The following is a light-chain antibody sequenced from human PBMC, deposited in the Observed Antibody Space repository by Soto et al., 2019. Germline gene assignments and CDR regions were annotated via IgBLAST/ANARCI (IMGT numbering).Light chain of an antibody. V-gene: IGKV1-12*01. CDR1: QGISTS. J-gene: IGKJ5*01. CDR3: QQYHNWLPIT. CDR2: TAS. Sequence: DIQMTQSPSSVSASVGDRVTITCRASQGISTSLAWYQQKPGAAPKLLMYTASSLQDGVPSRFSGSGSGTDFTLTISSLQPEDSAVYYCQQYHNWLPITFGQGTRLEIK.